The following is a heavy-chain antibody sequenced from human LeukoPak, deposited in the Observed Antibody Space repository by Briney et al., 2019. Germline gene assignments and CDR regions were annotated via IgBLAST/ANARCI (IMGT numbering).Heavy chain of an antibody. CDR3: ARARGVGATLVDY. D-gene: IGHD1-26*01. CDR2: ISSSSSYI. Sequence: GGSLRLSCAASGFTFSSYSMNWVRQAPGKGLEWVSSISSSSSYIYYADSVKGRFTISRENAKNSLYLQMNSLRAEDTAVYYCARARGVGATLVDYWGQGTLVTVSS. V-gene: IGHV3-21*04. J-gene: IGHJ4*02. CDR1: GFTFSSYS.